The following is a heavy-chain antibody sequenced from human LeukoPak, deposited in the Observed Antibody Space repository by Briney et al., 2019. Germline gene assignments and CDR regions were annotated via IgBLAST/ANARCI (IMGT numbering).Heavy chain of an antibody. D-gene: IGHD3-10*01. CDR3: ARDPFGEGGINY. Sequence: SETLSLTCTVSGGSISSYYWNWIRQPPGKGLEWIGYIYYGGSTNYNPSLNSRVTISVETSKSQFSLKLNSVTAADTAVYYCARDPFGEGGINYWGQGTLVTVSS. J-gene: IGHJ4*02. CDR1: GGSISSYY. CDR2: IYYGGST. V-gene: IGHV4-59*01.